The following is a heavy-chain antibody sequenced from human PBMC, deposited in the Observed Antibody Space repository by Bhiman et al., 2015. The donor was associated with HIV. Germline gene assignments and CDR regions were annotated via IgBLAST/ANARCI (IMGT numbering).Heavy chain of an antibody. Sequence: EVQLVESGGGLVKPGGSLRLSCATSGFSFSSHSMNWVRQAPGKGLEWVSSISSSSSYIYYADSVKGRFTISRDNAKNSLYLQMNSLRAEDTAVYYCARGSSSSLSAERFDPWGRGTLVTVSP. CDR2: ISSSSSYI. V-gene: IGHV3-21*01. CDR3: ARGSSSSLSAERFDP. D-gene: IGHD6-6*01. J-gene: IGHJ5*02. CDR1: GFSFSSHS.